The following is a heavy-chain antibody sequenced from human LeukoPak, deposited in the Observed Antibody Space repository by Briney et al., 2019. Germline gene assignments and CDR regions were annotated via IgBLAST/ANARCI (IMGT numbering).Heavy chain of an antibody. Sequence: PGGSLRLSCAASEFIFRNYWMIWVRQAPGKGLEWVANIKHDGTETNYVDSVKGRFTISRDNAKKSQYLQMNSLRAEDSAVYYCATDRDGYRKNWYRFHYWGQGTRVAVSS. CDR2: IKHDGTET. D-gene: IGHD5-24*01. V-gene: IGHV3-7*04. CDR3: ATDRDGYRKNWYRFHY. J-gene: IGHJ4*02. CDR1: EFIFRNYW.